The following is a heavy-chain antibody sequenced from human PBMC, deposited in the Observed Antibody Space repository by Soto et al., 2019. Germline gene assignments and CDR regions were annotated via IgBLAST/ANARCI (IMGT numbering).Heavy chain of an antibody. D-gene: IGHD3-10*01. J-gene: IGHJ6*02. CDR3: MRPAPRGRHYFYFGMDV. CDR2: ISSSGGST. Sequence: GSLRLSCAASGFTFSSYAMSWVRQAPGKGLEWASGISSSGGSTYYADSVKGRFTISRDNSKNTLFLRMNRPRVEDTAVYYCMRPAPRGRHYFYFGMDVWGQGTTVTVSS. V-gene: IGHV3-23*01. CDR1: GFTFSSYA.